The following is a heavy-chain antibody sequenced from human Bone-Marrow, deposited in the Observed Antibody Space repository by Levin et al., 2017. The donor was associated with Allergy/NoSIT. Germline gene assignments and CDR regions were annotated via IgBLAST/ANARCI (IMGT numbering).Heavy chain of an antibody. J-gene: IGHJ6*02. CDR3: ARGVDV. CDR1: GGSFSDYY. CDR2: INESGNT. V-gene: IGHV4-34*01. Sequence: ASETLSLTCAVYGGSFSDYYWSWFRQSPGKGLEWLGEINESGNTNYNPSLKSRLSMSVATPKKQFSLKLTSVTAADTAIYYCARGVDVWGQGTTVTVSS.